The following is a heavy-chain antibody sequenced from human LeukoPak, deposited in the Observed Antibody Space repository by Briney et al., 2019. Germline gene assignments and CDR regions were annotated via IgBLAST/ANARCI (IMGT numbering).Heavy chain of an antibody. J-gene: IGHJ5*02. CDR2: IYYSGST. CDR3: ARAHVVTGIFRFDL. Sequence: SETLSLTCAVSGGSISSYYWSWIRQPPGKGLEWIGYIYYSGSTNYNPSLKSRVTISVDTSKNQFSLKLSSVTAADTAVYYCARAHVVTGIFRFDLWGQGTLVTVSS. CDR1: GGSISSYY. D-gene: IGHD2-15*01. V-gene: IGHV4-59*01.